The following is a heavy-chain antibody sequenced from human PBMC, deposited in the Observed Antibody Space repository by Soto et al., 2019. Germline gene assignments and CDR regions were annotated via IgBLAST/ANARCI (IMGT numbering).Heavy chain of an antibody. Sequence: PSETLSLTCTVSGGSISSGGYYWSWIRQHPGKGLEWIGYIYYSGSTYYNPSLKSRVTISVDTSKNQFSLKLSSVTAADTAVYYCARDHIVVVPAATSDYYYGMDGWGQGTTVTVAS. CDR3: ARDHIVVVPAATSDYYYGMDG. J-gene: IGHJ6*02. CDR2: IYYSGST. V-gene: IGHV4-31*03. D-gene: IGHD2-2*01. CDR1: GGSISSGGYY.